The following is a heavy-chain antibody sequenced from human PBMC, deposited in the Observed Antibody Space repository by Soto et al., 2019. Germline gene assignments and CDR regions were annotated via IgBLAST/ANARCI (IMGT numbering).Heavy chain of an antibody. CDR2: INSDGSST. CDR1: RFTFSSYW. CDR3: ARRREGYYYGLDV. V-gene: IGHV3-74*01. D-gene: IGHD1-26*01. Sequence: EERLVESGGGSVQPGGSLRLSCAASRFTFSSYWMYWVRQAPGKGLVWVSRINSDGSSTRYADSVKGRFSISRDNSKSTLYLQMNTLRAEVTAVYYCARRREGYYYGLDVWGQGTTVTVSS. J-gene: IGHJ6*02.